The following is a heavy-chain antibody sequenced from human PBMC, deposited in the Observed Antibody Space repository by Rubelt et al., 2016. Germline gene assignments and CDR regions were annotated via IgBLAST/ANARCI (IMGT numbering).Heavy chain of an antibody. CDR1: GFTFSSYW. CDR3: GGWPIIATASTYEY. V-gene: IGHV3-74*01. CDR2: IDYNSAGT. D-gene: IGHD2-21*02. Sequence: EVQLVESGGGLVQPGGSLRLSCAASGFTFSSYWMHWVRQAPGKGLVWVSSIDYNSAGTYYADSVKGRFAVSRDNSKNTLYLQMSSLGADDTAVYYCGGWPIIATASTYEYWGQGTLVTVSS. J-gene: IGHJ1*01.